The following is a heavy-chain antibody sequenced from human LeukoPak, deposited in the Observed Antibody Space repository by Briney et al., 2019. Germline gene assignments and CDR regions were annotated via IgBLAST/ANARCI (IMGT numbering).Heavy chain of an antibody. CDR3: AKDQNYYDSIGYGAFDV. V-gene: IGHV3-30*02. CDR2: IRYDGSNK. Sequence: PGGSLRLSCAASGFMFTTYGMHWVRQAPGKGLEWVAFIRYDGSNKYYADSVKGRFTISRDNSKNTLYLQMNSLRVKDTAVYYCAKDQNYYDSIGYGAFDVWGQGTMVTISS. J-gene: IGHJ3*01. CDR1: GFMFTTYG. D-gene: IGHD3-22*01.